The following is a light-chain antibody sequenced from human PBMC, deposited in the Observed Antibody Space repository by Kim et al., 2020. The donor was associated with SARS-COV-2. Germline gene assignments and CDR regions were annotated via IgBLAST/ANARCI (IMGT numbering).Light chain of an antibody. Sequence: ASVKPTCTLSSGHSTYAIAWHQQQPEKGPRYLMEVKSDGSHSKGDGIPDRFSGSSSGAVRYLTISSLQSEDEADYYCQTWGTGIRVFGTGTKVTVL. J-gene: IGLJ1*01. CDR3: QTWGTGIRV. V-gene: IGLV4-69*01. CDR1: SGHSTYA. CDR2: VKSDGSH.